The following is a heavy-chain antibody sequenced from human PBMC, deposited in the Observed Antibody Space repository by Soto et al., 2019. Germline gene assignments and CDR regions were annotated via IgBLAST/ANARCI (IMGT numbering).Heavy chain of an antibody. D-gene: IGHD1-1*01. CDR3: ERGRYGDY. CDR2: ISAHNGNT. Sequence: QVHLVQSGAEVKKPGASVKVSCKGSGYTFTDYGIAWVRQAPGQGLEWVGWISAHNGNTEYAQKLQGRVTVTRDTSTSTAYMELRSLRSDDTAVYYCERGRYGDYWGQGALVTVSS. CDR1: GYTFTDYG. J-gene: IGHJ4*02. V-gene: IGHV1-18*01.